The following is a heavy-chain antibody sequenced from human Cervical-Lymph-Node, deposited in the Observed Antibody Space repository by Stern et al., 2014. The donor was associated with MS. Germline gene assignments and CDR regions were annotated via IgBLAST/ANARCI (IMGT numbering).Heavy chain of an antibody. J-gene: IGHJ3*02. CDR2: ISRYKCNK. V-gene: IGHV1-18*01. Sequence: VQLAESGAEVKKPGASVTVTCKVSGYTFTTYGISWVRQAPGQGLEWMGWISRYKCNKNHAQKLQDRVTMTTDTSTSTAYMELRSLRSDDAAVYYCARGLLGSENAFDIWGQGTMVTVSS. D-gene: IGHD2-15*01. CDR3: ARGLLGSENAFDI. CDR1: GYTFTTYG.